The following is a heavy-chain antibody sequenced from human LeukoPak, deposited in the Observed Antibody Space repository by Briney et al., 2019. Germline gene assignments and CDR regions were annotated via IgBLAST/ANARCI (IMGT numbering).Heavy chain of an antibody. CDR3: ARVETNTVWAMDY. D-gene: IGHD2-21*02. CDR2: IYNGGST. Sequence: SETLSLTCTVSGGSISSYYWSWIRQPPGKGLEWIGYIYNGGSTNYNPSLKSRVATSVDTSKNQFSLKLRSVTAAGTAVYYCARVETNTVWAMDYWGQGTLVTVSS. CDR1: GGSISSYY. J-gene: IGHJ4*02. V-gene: IGHV4-59*08.